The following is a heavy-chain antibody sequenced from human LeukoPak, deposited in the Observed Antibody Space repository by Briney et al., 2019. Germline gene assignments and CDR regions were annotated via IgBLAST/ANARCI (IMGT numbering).Heavy chain of an antibody. CDR2: INHSGST. CDR1: GVSFSGYY. D-gene: IGHD3-22*01. V-gene: IGHV4-34*01. Sequence: PSETLSLTCAVYGVSFSGYYWSWIRQPPGKGLEWIGEINHSGSTNYNPSLKSRVTISVDTSKNQFSLKLSSVTAADTAVYYCARESNKYYDSSGYYFDYWGQGTLVTVSS. J-gene: IGHJ4*02. CDR3: ARESNKYYDSSGYYFDY.